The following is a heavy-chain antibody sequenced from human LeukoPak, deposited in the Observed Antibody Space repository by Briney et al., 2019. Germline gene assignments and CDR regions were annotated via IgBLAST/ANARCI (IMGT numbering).Heavy chain of an antibody. Sequence: SETLSLTCAVHGGSFSGYYWGWIRQPPGKGLEWVGAINHNGSTNYNPSLKSRVTISVDTSKNKFSLTLSSVTAADTAVYYCEGGDYCSSTSCHLNAFDIWGQGTMVTVSS. CDR2: INHNGST. V-gene: IGHV4-34*01. D-gene: IGHD2-2*01. CDR1: GGSFSGYY. CDR3: EGGDYCSSTSCHLNAFDI. J-gene: IGHJ3*02.